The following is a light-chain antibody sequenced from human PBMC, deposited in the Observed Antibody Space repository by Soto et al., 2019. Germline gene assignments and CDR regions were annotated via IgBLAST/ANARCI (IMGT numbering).Light chain of an antibody. J-gene: IGKJ1*01. CDR3: QQYNNWPHK. CDR1: QSVSSN. Sequence: EIVMTQSPATLSVSPGERPTLSCRASQSVSSNLAWYQQKPGQAPRLLIYGASTRATGIPARFSGSGSGTEFTLTISSLQSEDFAVYYCQQYNNWPHKFGQGTKVEIK. CDR2: GAS. V-gene: IGKV3-15*01.